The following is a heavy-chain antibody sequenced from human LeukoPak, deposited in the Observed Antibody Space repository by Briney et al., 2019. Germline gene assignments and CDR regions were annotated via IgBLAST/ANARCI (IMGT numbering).Heavy chain of an antibody. D-gene: IGHD6-19*01. CDR1: GFTVSSNY. J-gene: IGHJ4*02. CDR2: LYSGGDT. V-gene: IGHV3-53*01. CDR3: ARARGSGWLDFDC. Sequence: GGSLRLSCAASGFTVSSNYMNWVRQAPGKGLEWVSVLYSGGDTYYTDSVKGRFTISRDNSKNTQYLQMNSLRVEDTAVYYCARARGSGWLDFDCWGQGTLVTVSS.